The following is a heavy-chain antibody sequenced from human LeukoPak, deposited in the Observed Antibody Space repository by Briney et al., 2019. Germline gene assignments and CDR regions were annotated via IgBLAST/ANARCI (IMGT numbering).Heavy chain of an antibody. CDR2: IYSGGNT. CDR3: ARTAVTTLSDAFDI. V-gene: IGHV3-66*01. CDR1: GGSISSSSYY. Sequence: ETLSLTCTVSGGSISSSSYYWGWIRQPPGRGLEWVSIIYSGGNTYYTDSVKGRFTISRDNSKNTLYLQMNSLRAEDTAVYYCARTAVTTLSDAFDIWGQGTMVTVSS. D-gene: IGHD4-17*01. J-gene: IGHJ3*02.